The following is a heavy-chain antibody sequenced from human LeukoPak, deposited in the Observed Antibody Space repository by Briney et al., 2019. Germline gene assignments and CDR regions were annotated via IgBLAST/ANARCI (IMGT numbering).Heavy chain of an antibody. CDR1: GGSISSGGYS. CDR3: ARGPSGDSYYYYYGMDV. J-gene: IGHJ6*02. V-gene: IGHV4-30-2*01. Sequence: PSQTPSLTCAVSGGSISSGGYSWSWIRQPPGKGLEWIGYIYHSGSTYYNPSLKSRVTISVDRSKNQFSLKLSSVTAADTAVYYCARGPSGDSYYYYYGMDVWGQGTTVTVSS. CDR2: IYHSGST. D-gene: IGHD3-10*01.